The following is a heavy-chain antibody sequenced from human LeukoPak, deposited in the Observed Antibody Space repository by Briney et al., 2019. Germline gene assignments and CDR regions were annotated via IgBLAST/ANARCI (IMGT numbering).Heavy chain of an antibody. D-gene: IGHD6-13*01. CDR3: ARSQPCIAAAGYFDY. Sequence: ASVKVSCKASGYTFTSYGISWVRQAPGQGLEWMGWISAYNGNTNYAQKLQGRVTMTTDTSTSTAYMELRSLRSDDTAVYYCARSQPCIAAAGYFDYWDQGTLVTVSS. CDR2: ISAYNGNT. V-gene: IGHV1-18*01. J-gene: IGHJ4*02. CDR1: GYTFTSYG.